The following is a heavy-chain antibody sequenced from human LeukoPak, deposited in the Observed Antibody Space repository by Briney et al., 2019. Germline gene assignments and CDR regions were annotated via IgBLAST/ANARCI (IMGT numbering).Heavy chain of an antibody. Sequence: PGGSLRLSCAASGFTFSSYSMNWVRQAPGKGLEWVSSISSSSSYIYYADSVKGRFTISRDNSKNMLYLQMNSLRADDTAVYYCAQISVDTSRGRWSDFDSWGQGILVTVSS. CDR3: AQISVDTSRGRWSDFDS. CDR2: ISSSSSYI. V-gene: IGHV3-21*04. CDR1: GFTFSSYS. J-gene: IGHJ4*02. D-gene: IGHD5-18*01.